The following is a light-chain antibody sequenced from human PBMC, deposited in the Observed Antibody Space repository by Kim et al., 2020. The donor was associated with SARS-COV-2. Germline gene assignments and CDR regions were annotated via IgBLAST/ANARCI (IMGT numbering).Light chain of an antibody. CDR3: CSYAGSGFVV. CDR2: EVT. V-gene: IGLV2-23*02. CDR1: SSDIGYYDL. J-gene: IGLJ2*01. Sequence: QSALTQPASVSGSPGQSITISCTGTSSDIGYYDLVSWYQQYPDKVPKVLIYEVTKRPSAVSSRFSGSKSGYTASLTISGLQAEGEADYYCCSYAGSGFVVFGGGTQLTVL.